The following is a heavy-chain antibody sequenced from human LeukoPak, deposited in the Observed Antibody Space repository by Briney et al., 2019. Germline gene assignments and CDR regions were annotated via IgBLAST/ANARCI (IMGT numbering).Heavy chain of an antibody. CDR1: GYSFTSYW. V-gene: IGHV5-51*01. D-gene: IGHD6-13*01. J-gene: IGHJ5*02. CDR2: SYPGDSTT. CDR3: ARRGGSSWYSSGGWFDP. Sequence: GXXLQISCKGSGYSFTSYWIGWVRQLPGKGLEWMGISYPGDSTTRSSPSFQRHVTISAAKSITTAYLQWSSLKASDTAMYYCARRGGSSWYSSGGWFDPWGQGTLVTVSS.